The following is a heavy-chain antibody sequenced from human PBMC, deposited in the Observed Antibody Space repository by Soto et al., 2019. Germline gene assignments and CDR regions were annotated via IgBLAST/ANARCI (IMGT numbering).Heavy chain of an antibody. D-gene: IGHD2-15*01. CDR2: INSDGSST. CDR3: ARGVVAATRREFDP. V-gene: IGHV3-74*01. Sequence: GSLRLSCAASGFTFSSYWMHWVRQAPGKGLVWVSRINSDGSSTSYADSVKGRFTTSRDNAKNTLYLQMNSLRAEDTAVYYCARGVVAATRREFDPWGQGTLVTVSS. J-gene: IGHJ5*02. CDR1: GFTFSSYW.